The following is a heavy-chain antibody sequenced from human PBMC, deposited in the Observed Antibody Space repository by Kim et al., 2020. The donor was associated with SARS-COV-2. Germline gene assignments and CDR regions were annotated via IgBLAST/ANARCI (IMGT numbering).Heavy chain of an antibody. CDR3: ARLEMATIIGDSEYYFDY. Sequence: SETLSLTCTVSGGSISSYYWSWIRQPPGKGLEWIGYIYYCGSTNYNPSLKSRVTISVDTSKNQFSLKLSSVTAADTAVYYCARLEMATIIGDSEYYFDYWGQGTLVTVSS. V-gene: IGHV4-59*08. D-gene: IGHD5-12*01. J-gene: IGHJ4*02. CDR2: IYYCGST. CDR1: GGSISSYY.